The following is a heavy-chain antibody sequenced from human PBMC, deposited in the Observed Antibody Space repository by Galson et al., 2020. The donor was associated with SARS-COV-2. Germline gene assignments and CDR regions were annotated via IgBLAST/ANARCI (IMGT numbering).Heavy chain of an antibody. D-gene: IGHD3-16*02. V-gene: IGHV4-30-2*01. J-gene: IGHJ4*02. CDR1: GGSISSGGYS. CDR3: ARVYAYYDYVWGSYRPDYFDY. CDR2: IYNSGST. Sequence: ASETLSLTCAVSGGSISSGGYSWSWIRQPPGKGLEWIGYIYNSGSTYYNPSLKSRVTISVDRSKNQFSLKLSSVTAADTAVYYCARVYAYYDYVWGSYRPDYFDYWGQGTLVTVSS.